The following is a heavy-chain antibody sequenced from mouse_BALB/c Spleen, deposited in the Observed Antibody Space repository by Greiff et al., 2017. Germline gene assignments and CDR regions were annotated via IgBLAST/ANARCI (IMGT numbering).Heavy chain of an antibody. CDR3: TRNYNAY. Sequence: EVMLVESGGGLVQPGGSMKLSCVASGFTFSNYWMNWVRQSPEKGLEWVAEIRLKSNNYATHYAESVKGRFTISRDDSKSSVYLQMNNLRAEDTGIYYCTRNYNAYWGQGTLVTVSA. D-gene: IGHD1-3*01. V-gene: IGHV6-6*02. CDR2: IRLKSNNYAT. J-gene: IGHJ3*01. CDR1: GFTFSNYW.